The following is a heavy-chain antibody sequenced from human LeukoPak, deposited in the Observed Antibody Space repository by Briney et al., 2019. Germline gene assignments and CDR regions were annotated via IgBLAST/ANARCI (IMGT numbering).Heavy chain of an antibody. CDR2: ISYDGSNK. CDR1: GFTFSSYG. D-gene: IGHD3-9*01. V-gene: IGHV3-30*19. CDR3: ARAGVKDDILTGYYLY. Sequence: GGSLRLSCAASGFTFSSYGMHWVRQAPGKGLEWVAVISYDGSNKYYADSVKGRFTISRDNSKNTLYLQMNSLRAEDTAVYYCARAGVKDDILTGYYLYWGQGTLVTVSS. J-gene: IGHJ4*02.